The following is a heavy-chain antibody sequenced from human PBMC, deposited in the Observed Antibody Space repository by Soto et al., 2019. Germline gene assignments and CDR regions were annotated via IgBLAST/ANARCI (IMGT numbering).Heavy chain of an antibody. CDR1: GGSISRGGYS. Sequence: QLQLQESGSGLVKPSQTLSLACAVSGGSISRGGYSWRWIRQPPGKGLASIGSINHSGSTYYRPSLKSRVTITVDRSKNQFSRKLSSVTAADTAVYYCARVPDRWGQGTLVTVSS. J-gene: IGHJ5*02. V-gene: IGHV4-30-2*01. CDR2: INHSGST. CDR3: ARVPDR. D-gene: IGHD2-2*01.